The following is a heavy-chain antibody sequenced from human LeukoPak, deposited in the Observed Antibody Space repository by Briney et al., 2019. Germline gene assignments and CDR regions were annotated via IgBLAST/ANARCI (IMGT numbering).Heavy chain of an antibody. CDR1: GFTFSNYW. J-gene: IGHJ4*02. V-gene: IGHV3-74*01. CDR3: SRGGDRSNWYPGYFDY. D-gene: IGHD6-13*01. Sequence: GGSLTLSCAASGFTFSNYWMHLLRQAPGNPPVWVSRIKSDVSSSRFADSVQAQFTISNVHGKNPLHLQINSLIADGSTVDYCSRGGDRSNWYPGYFDYWGQGALVTVSS. CDR2: IKSDVSSS.